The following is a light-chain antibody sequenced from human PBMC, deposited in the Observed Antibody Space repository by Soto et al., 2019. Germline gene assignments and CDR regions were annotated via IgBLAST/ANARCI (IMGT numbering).Light chain of an antibody. J-gene: IGKJ1*01. CDR1: QSVSSY. V-gene: IGKV3-11*01. CDR2: DAS. CDR3: QQRSNWPPT. Sequence: EIVLTQSPATLSLSPGERATLSCRASQSVSSYLAWYQQKPGQAPRLLIYDASNRVTGIPARISGSGSGTYFTLTISSLEPEDFAVYYCQQRSNWPPTFGQGTKVEIK.